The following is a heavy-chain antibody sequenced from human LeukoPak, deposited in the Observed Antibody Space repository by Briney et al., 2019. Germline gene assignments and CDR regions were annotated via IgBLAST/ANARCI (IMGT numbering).Heavy chain of an antibody. CDR2: IYYSGST. V-gene: IGHV4-39*01. CDR3: ARNYYDSSGYYSRTAYNWFDP. CDR1: GDSISSSSYY. J-gene: IGHJ5*02. D-gene: IGHD3-22*01. Sequence: KPSETLSLTCTVSGDSISSSSYYWGFIRQPPGQGLEWIGSIYYSGSTYYNASFKTRVTISLDTSKNQFSLKLSSVTAADTAVYYCARNYYDSSGYYSRTAYNWFDPWGQGTLVTVSS.